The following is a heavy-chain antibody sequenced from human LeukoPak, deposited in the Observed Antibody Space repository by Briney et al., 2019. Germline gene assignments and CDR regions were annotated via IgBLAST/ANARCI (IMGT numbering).Heavy chain of an antibody. CDR3: TVYDDGSRAGY. J-gene: IGHJ4*02. CDR2: IRSKANSYAT. CDR1: GVTFSGSG. V-gene: IGHV3-73*01. D-gene: IGHD3-22*01. Sequence: GGSLRLSCAASGVTFSGSGVHWVRQASGKGLERVGRIRSKANSYATAFPASVKGRFTISRDDSKNTAYLQMNSLKTEDTAVYYCTVYDDGSRAGYWGQGILVTVSS.